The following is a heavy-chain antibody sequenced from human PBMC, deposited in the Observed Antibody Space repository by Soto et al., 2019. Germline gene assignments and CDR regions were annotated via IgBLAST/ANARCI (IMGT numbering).Heavy chain of an antibody. Sequence: ASVKVSCKASGYTFTSYGISWVRQAPGQGLEWMGWISAYNGNTNYAQKLQGRVTMTTDTSTSTAYMELRSLRSDDTAVYYCARDGLRAVAGTRGDYWSQGTLVTVSS. CDR1: GYTFTSYG. CDR2: ISAYNGNT. J-gene: IGHJ4*02. CDR3: ARDGLRAVAGTRGDY. D-gene: IGHD6-19*01. V-gene: IGHV1-18*01.